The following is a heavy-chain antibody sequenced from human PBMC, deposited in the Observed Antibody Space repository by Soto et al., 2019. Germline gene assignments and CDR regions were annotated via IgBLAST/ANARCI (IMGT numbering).Heavy chain of an antibody. CDR3: ARDRAYYYDSSGYYHDAFDI. Sequence: SPTLSLTCAISGDSVSSNSAAWNWIRQSPSRGLEWLGRTYYRSKWYNDYAVSVKSRITINPDTSKNQFSLQLNSVTPEDTAVYYCARDRAYYYDSSGYYHDAFDIWGQGTRSPSPQ. CDR2: TYYRSKWYN. V-gene: IGHV6-1*01. D-gene: IGHD3-22*01. J-gene: IGHJ3*02. CDR1: GDSVSSNSAA.